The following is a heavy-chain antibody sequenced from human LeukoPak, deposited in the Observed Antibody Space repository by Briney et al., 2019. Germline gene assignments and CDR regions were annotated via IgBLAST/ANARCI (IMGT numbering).Heavy chain of an antibody. Sequence: GGSLRLSCAASGFTFSSYAMSWVRQAPGKGLEWVSAISGSGGNTYYADSVKGRFTISRDNSKSTLYLQMNSLRAEDTAVYFCAKSQDGGRLFHFDYWGQGTLVTVSS. V-gene: IGHV3-23*01. CDR2: ISGSGGNT. CDR3: AKSQDGGRLFHFDY. D-gene: IGHD1-26*01. J-gene: IGHJ4*02. CDR1: GFTFSSYA.